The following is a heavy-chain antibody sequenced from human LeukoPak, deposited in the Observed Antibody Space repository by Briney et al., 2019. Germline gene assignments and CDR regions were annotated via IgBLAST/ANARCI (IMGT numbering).Heavy chain of an antibody. Sequence: SETLSLTCTVSGGSISSYYWSWIRQPPGKGLEWIGEINHSGSTNYNPSLKSRVTISVDTSKNQFSLKLSSVTAADTAVYYCAGRDYDSSGYLYYFDYWGQGTLVTVSS. CDR1: GGSISSYY. D-gene: IGHD3-22*01. J-gene: IGHJ4*02. CDR3: AGRDYDSSGYLYYFDY. V-gene: IGHV4-34*01. CDR2: INHSGST.